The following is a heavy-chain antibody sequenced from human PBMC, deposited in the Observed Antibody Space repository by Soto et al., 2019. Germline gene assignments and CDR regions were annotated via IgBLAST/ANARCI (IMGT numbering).Heavy chain of an antibody. CDR1: GFTFTSYA. CDR3: AKDRSAYTYGYFDY. CDR2: ISGIGGIT. J-gene: IGHJ4*02. V-gene: IGHV3-23*01. Sequence: EVQLLESGGGLVQPGASLRLSCAASGFTFTSYAMSWVRQAPGKGLEWVSGISGIGGITDYADSVKGRCTISRDNSKNRLYLQMNRLRAEATAVYYWAKDRSAYTYGYFDYWGKVTLVTVYS. D-gene: IGHD5-18*01.